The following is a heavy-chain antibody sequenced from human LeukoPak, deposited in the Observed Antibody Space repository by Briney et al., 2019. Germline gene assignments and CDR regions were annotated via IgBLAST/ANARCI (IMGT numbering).Heavy chain of an antibody. CDR2: ISGSGGST. D-gene: IGHD2-8*01. V-gene: IGHV3-23*01. CDR1: GFTFSSYW. Sequence: GGPLRLSCAASGFTFSSYWIHWVRQVPGKGLVWVSAISGSGGSTYYADSVKGRFTISRDNSKNTLYLQMNSLRAEDTAVYYCAKDNIVLMVYATLSWGQGTLVTVSS. CDR3: AKDNIVLMVYATLS. J-gene: IGHJ4*02.